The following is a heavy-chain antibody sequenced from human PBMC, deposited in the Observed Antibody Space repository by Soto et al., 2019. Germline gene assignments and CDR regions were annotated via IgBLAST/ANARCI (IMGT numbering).Heavy chain of an antibody. Sequence: SETLSLTCTVSSSPINSRYYWGWIRQTPGQGLEWVASIYHSGSTHYNPSLKSRATISVDTSNNQFSLRLSSVTAADTALYYCARNTRGRNFDYWGQGTQVTVGS. CDR3: ARNTRGRNFDY. CDR1: SSPINSRYY. J-gene: IGHJ4*02. V-gene: IGHV4-38-2*02. CDR2: IYHSGST.